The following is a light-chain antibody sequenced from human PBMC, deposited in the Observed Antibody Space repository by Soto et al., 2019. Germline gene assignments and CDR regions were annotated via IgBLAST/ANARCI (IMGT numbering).Light chain of an antibody. CDR2: AAS. CDR1: QTISKSD. J-gene: IGKJ4*01. CDR3: QQRSNWLT. Sequence: EIVLTQSPCSLSLSPGEGAALSCRASQTISKSDLAWYQQKPGQPPRLLVYAASNRATGIPARFSGSGSGTDFTLTISSLEPEDFAVYYCQQRSNWLTFGGGTKVDIK. V-gene: IGKV3-11*01.